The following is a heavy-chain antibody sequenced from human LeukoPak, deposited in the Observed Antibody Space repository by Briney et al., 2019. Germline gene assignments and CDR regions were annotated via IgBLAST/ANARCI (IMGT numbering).Heavy chain of an antibody. CDR2: ISYDGSNK. CDR1: GFTFSSYA. J-gene: IGHJ1*01. CDR3: ARDSPYYYDSSGYPEYFQH. V-gene: IGHV3-30*04. D-gene: IGHD3-22*01. Sequence: GRSLRLSCAASGFTFSSYAMHWVRQAPGKGLEWEAVISYDGSNKYYADSVKGRFTISRDNSKNTLYLQMNSLRAEDTAVYHCARDSPYYYDSSGYPEYFQHWGQGTLVTVSS.